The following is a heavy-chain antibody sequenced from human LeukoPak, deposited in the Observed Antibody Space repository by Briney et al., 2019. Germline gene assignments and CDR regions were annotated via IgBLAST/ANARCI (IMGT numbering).Heavy chain of an antibody. CDR2: ISYDGSNK. J-gene: IGHJ4*02. CDR1: GFTFSSYA. V-gene: IGHV3-30-3*01. D-gene: IGHD3-22*01. Sequence: PGRSLRLSCAASGFTFSSYAMHWVRQAPGKGLEWVAVISYDGSNKYYADSVKGRFTISRDNAKNSLYLQMNSLRAEDTAVYYCASNYYDSSGYYYVGYWGQGTLVTVSS. CDR3: ASNYYDSSGYYYVGY.